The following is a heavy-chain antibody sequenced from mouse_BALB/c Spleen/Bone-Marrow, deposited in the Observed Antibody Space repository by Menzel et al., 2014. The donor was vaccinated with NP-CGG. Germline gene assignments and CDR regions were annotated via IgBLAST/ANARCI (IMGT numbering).Heavy chain of an antibody. CDR2: IDPANGNT. CDR3: ASYYRYDRRFAY. J-gene: IGHJ3*01. Sequence: VQLKHSGAELVKPGASVKLSCTASGFNIKDTYMHWVKQRPEQGLEWIGRIDPANGNTKYDPKFQGKATITADTSSNTAYLQLSSLTSEDTAVYYCASYYRYDRRFAYWGQGTLVTVSA. D-gene: IGHD2-14*01. V-gene: IGHV14-3*02. CDR1: GFNIKDTY.